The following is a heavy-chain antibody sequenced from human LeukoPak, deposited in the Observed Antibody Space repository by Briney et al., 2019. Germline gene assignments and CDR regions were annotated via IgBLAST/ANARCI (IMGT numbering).Heavy chain of an antibody. CDR3: ASAYYYYDRSGYYPDY. V-gene: IGHV5-51*01. D-gene: IGHD3-22*01. CDR2: IYPGHSDT. J-gene: IGHJ4*02. CDR1: GCDFTSYW. Sequence: GGALEISWKGSGCDFTSYWIGWERQVPGKGLKGMGIIYPGHSDTRYSPSFHGQVPISADKSISTAYLQWSSLKASDTAMYYCASAYYYYDRSGYYPDYWGQGTLVTVS.